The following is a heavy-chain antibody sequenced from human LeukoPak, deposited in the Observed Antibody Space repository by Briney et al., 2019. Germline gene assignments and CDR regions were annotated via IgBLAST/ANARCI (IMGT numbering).Heavy chain of an antibody. CDR1: GYSFTDYL. V-gene: IGHV1-2*02. CDR2: INPHSGGT. J-gene: IGHJ4*02. CDR3: ARDRNGDGFAYFEY. Sequence: ASVKVSCKASGYSFTDYLMHWVRQAPGQGLEWMGWINPHSGGTSSAQKFQGRVTMTRDTSISTTYMELSTLRSDDTAVYYCARDRNGDGFAYFEYWGQGTLVTVSS. D-gene: IGHD5-24*01.